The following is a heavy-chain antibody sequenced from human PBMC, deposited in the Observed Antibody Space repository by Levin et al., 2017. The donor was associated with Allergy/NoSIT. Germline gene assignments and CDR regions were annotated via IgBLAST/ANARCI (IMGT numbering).Heavy chain of an antibody. J-gene: IGHJ4*02. V-gene: IGHV1-18*01. CDR1: GYPFISYG. D-gene: IGHD6-13*01. CDR2: ISADNTNT. Sequence: ASVKVSCKASGYPFISYGITWVRQAPGQGLEWMGWISADNTNTNYAENLQGRVTLTTDTATTTAYMELRSLRSDDTALYYCARIGQDAAGTFDYWGQGTLVTVSS. CDR3: ARIGQDAAGTFDY.